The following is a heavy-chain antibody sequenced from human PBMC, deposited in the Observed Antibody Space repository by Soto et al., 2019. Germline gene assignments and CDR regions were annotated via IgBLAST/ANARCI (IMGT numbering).Heavy chain of an antibody. J-gene: IGHJ5*02. CDR1: GGTFVRHV. V-gene: IGHV1-69*09. CDR2: INPLSVIP. CDR3: ATPACAATWCSPSHNLDP. D-gene: IGHD2-2*01. Sequence: QVQLVQSGAEVKKPESSVKVSCKTSGGTFVRHVISWVRQAPGQGPEWMGKINPLSVIPNYAQKFQDRVTFPADTDSSTAYMELSSLRSDDTAVYYCATPACAATWCSPSHNLDPWGQGTLVTVSS.